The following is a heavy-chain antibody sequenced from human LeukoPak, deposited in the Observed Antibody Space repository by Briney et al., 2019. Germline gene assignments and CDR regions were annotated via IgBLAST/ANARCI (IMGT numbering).Heavy chain of an antibody. V-gene: IGHV4-39*07. CDR3: ARAYSSGGDALGY. D-gene: IGHD6-19*01. J-gene: IGHJ4*02. Sequence: SETLSLTCTVSGGSISGSSYYWGWIRQPPGKGLEWIGSIYYSGRTYYNPSLKSRVTISVDTSKNQFSLKVSSVIAADTAVYYCARAYSSGGDALGYWGQGTLVTVSS. CDR2: IYYSGRT. CDR1: GGSISGSSYY.